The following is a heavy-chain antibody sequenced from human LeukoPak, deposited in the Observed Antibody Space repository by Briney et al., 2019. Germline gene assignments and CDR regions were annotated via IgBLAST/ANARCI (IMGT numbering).Heavy chain of an antibody. CDR3: AKRVTTLEY. D-gene: IGHD4-17*01. V-gene: IGHV3-23*01. Sequence: GSLTLSCAVSGFSFSTYAMSWVRQAQGKGLEWVSGIGGSGSTTYYADSVKGRFTISRDNSKDTLDLQMKSLRAEDTAVYYCAKRVTTLEYWGQGTLVTVSS. CDR1: GFSFSTYA. CDR2: IGGSGSTT. J-gene: IGHJ4*02.